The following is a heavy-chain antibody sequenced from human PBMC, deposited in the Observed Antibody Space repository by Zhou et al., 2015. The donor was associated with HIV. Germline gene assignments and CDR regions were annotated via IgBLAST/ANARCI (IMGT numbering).Heavy chain of an antibody. J-gene: IGHJ5*02. CDR2: ISAYNGNT. CDR1: GYTFTSYG. Sequence: QVQLVQSGAEVKKPGASVKVSCKASGYTFTSYGISWVRQAPGQGLEWMGWISAYNGNTNYAQKLQGRVTMTTDTSTSTAYMELRSLRSDDTAVYYCARDRPVDIVVPESYFDPWGQGTLVTVSS. CDR3: ARDRPVDIVVPESYFDP. V-gene: IGHV1-18*01. D-gene: IGHD2-15*01.